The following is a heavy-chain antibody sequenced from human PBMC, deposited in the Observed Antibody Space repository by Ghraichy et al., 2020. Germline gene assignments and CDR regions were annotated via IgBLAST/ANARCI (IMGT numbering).Heavy chain of an antibody. CDR2: ISGDGSLT. CDR3: AKELGISYSSFYFNGMDN. D-gene: IGHD2-15*01. V-gene: IGHV3-43*02. J-gene: IGHJ6*02. Sequence: LRLSCAASGFTFDDFAMHWVRQRPGKGLEWVSLISGDGSLTYYSESVQGRFTISRDNSTNSLYLQLNSLSTEDTSYYYCAKELGISYSSFYFNGMDNWGQGNTXXVS. CDR1: GFTFDDFA.